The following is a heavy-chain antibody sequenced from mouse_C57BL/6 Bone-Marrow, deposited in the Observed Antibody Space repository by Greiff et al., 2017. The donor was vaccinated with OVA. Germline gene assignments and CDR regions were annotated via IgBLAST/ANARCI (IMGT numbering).Heavy chain of an antibody. J-gene: IGHJ3*01. CDR2: INPNNGGT. CDR1: GYTFTDYY. D-gene: IGHD1-2*01. Sequence: EVQLQQSGPELVKPGASVKISCKASGYTFTDYYMNWVKQSHGKSLEWIGDINPNNGGTSYNQKFKGKATLTVDKSSSTAYMELRSLTSEDSAVYYCARTLLRTFFAYWGQGTLVTVSA. CDR3: ARTLLRTFFAY. V-gene: IGHV1-26*01.